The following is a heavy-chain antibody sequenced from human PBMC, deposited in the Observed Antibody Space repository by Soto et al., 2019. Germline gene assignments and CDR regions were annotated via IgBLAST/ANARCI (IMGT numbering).Heavy chain of an antibody. CDR3: ARDWGPCRSTSCYTPWFDP. V-gene: IGHV3-48*03. J-gene: IGHJ5*02. Sequence: EVQLVESGGGLVQPGGSLRLSCAASGFTFSSYEMNWVRQAPGKGLEWVSNISSSGSTIYYADSVKGRFTISRDNAKNSLYLQMNSLRAEDTAVYYCARDWGPCRSTSCYTPWFDPWGQGTLVTVSS. D-gene: IGHD2-2*02. CDR2: ISSSGSTI. CDR1: GFTFSSYE.